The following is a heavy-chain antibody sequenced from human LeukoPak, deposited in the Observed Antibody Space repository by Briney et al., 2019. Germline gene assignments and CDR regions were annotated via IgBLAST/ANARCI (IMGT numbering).Heavy chain of an antibody. CDR3: AGHLGVITKYYFDY. V-gene: IGHV4-59*08. D-gene: IGHD3-22*01. CDR1: GGSISSYY. J-gene: IGHJ4*02. Sequence: PSETLSLTCTVSGGSISSYYWSWIRQPPGKGLEWIGYIYYSGSTNYNPSLKSRVTISVDTSKNQFSLKLSSVTAADTAVYYCAGHLGVITKYYFDYWGQGTLVTVSS. CDR2: IYYSGST.